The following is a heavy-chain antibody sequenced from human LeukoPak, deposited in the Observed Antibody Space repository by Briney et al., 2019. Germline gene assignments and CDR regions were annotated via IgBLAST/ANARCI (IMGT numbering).Heavy chain of an antibody. D-gene: IGHD2-2*01. CDR1: GGSISSSSYY. J-gene: IGHJ3*02. V-gene: IGHV4-39*01. CDR2: IYYSGST. Sequence: SETLSLTCTVSGGSISSSSYYWGWIRQPPGKGLEWIGSIYYSGSTYYNPSLKSRVTISVDTSKNQFSLKLSSVTAADTAVYYCARHLDRYCSSTSCSLGAFDIWGQGTMVTVSS. CDR3: ARHLDRYCSSTSCSLGAFDI.